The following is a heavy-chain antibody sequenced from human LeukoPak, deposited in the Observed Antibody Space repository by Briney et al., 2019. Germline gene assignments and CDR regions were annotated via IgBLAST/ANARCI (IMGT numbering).Heavy chain of an antibody. CDR1: VGTFSSSA. CDR2: INTIFGTA. CDR3: ARTTTVVTPWADNDH. V-gene: IGHV1-69*13. D-gene: IGHD4-23*01. Sequence: ASVKVSCKASVGTFSSSAISWVRQAPGQGLEWMGGINTIFGTAKYAQKLQGRVTITADESTSTAYMELSSLRSEDTAVYYCARTTTVVTPWADNDHWGQGTLVTVSS. J-gene: IGHJ4*02.